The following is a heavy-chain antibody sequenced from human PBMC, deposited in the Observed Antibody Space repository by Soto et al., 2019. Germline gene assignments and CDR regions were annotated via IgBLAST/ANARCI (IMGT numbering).Heavy chain of an antibody. Sequence: EVQLVESGGGLVQPGRSLRLSCAASGFTCDDYAMHWVRQAPGKGLEWVSGISWNSDNIGYADSVKGRFTISRDNVKNALYLQMTRLRAEDTDLYYCAKDLYSNYGDAFDIWGQGTLVTVSS. J-gene: IGHJ3*02. CDR3: AKDLYSNYGDAFDI. CDR2: ISWNSDNI. V-gene: IGHV3-9*01. D-gene: IGHD4-4*01. CDR1: GFTCDDYA.